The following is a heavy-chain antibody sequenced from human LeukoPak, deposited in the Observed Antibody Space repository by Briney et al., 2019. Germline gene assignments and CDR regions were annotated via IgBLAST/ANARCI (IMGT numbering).Heavy chain of an antibody. V-gene: IGHV1-2*02. Sequence: ASVKVSCKTSGYSFTDYYMHWVRQAPGQGLEWMGWNNPNSGGTSSAQKFQGRVTMTRDTSITTVYMEMNWLTSDDTAIYYCARADRLHGGPYLIGPWGQGTLVTVSS. CDR1: GYSFTDYY. J-gene: IGHJ5*02. D-gene: IGHD2-21*01. CDR3: ARADRLHGGPYLIGP. CDR2: NNPNSGGT.